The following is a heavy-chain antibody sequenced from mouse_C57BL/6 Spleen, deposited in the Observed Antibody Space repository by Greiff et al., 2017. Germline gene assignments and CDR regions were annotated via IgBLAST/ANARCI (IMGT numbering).Heavy chain of an antibody. Sequence: EVQGVASGGGLVKPGGSLKLSCAASGFTFSDYGMHWVRQAPEKGLEWVAYISSGSSTIYYADTVKGRFTISRYHAKNTLFLQMTSLRSEDTAMYYCAKDYYDYPYYAMDYWGQGTSVTVSS. D-gene: IGHD2-4*01. CDR1: GFTFSDYG. CDR3: AKDYYDYPYYAMDY. J-gene: IGHJ4*01. CDR2: ISSGSSTI. V-gene: IGHV5-17*01.